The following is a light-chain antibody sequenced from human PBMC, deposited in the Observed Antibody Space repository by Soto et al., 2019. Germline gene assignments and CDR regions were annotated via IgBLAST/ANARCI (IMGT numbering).Light chain of an antibody. Sequence: IQMTQSPSTLSASVGDSVTITCRASHNIAKWLAWYQQKPGRAPRLLIYDASTLQTGVPSRFSGSGSGTESTLTITGLRPDDFATYYCQHLDTNWPFGQGTKVDIK. CDR3: QHLDTNWP. V-gene: IGKV1-5*01. J-gene: IGKJ1*01. CDR1: HNIAKW. CDR2: DAS.